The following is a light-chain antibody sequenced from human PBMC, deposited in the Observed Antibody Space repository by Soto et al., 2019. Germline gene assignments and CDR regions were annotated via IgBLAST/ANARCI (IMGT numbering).Light chain of an antibody. CDR2: EDS. V-gene: IGLV2-23*01. CDR3: CSYAGTNSVA. CDR1: SSDVGNYNL. Sequence: QSALTQPASVSGSPGQSITISCTGTSSDVGNYNLVSWYQQHPGKAPKLMIYEDSKRTSGVSNRFSGSKSGNTASLTISAVQAEDEADYYCCSYAGTNSVAFGGGTKLTVL. J-gene: IGLJ2*01.